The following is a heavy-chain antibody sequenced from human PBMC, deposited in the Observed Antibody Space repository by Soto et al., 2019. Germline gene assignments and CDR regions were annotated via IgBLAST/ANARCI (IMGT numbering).Heavy chain of an antibody. D-gene: IGHD2-21*02. Sequence: GGSLRLSCAASGFSFSYYSMNWVRQAPGKGLEWISYISSSSSTTYAGSVKGRFTISRDNAKNSLYLQMNSLRDEDTAVYYCARVQLAYCGDDCYPGWGQGTLVTVPQ. J-gene: IGHJ4*02. CDR2: ISSSSST. CDR3: ARVQLAYCGDDCYPG. CDR1: GFSFSYYS. V-gene: IGHV3-48*02.